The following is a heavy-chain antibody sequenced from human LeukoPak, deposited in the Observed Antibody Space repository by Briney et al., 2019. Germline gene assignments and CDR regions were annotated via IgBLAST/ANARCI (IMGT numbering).Heavy chain of an antibody. CDR2: ISSSGSTI. D-gene: IGHD1-26*01. J-gene: IGHJ4*02. V-gene: IGHV3-48*03. Sequence: GGSLRLSCAASGFTFSSYEMNWVRQAPGKGLEWVSYISSSGSTIYYADSVKGRFTISRDNAKNSLYLQMNSLRAEDTAVYYCARDVYSGSYPFDYWGQGTLVTVSS. CDR3: ARDVYSGSYPFDY. CDR1: GFTFSSYE.